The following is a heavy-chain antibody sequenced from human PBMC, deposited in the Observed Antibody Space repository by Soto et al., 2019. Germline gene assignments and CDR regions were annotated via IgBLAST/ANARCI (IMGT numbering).Heavy chain of an antibody. CDR1: WYTFTTYG. J-gene: IGHJ6*03. D-gene: IGHD2-15*01. V-gene: IGHV1-18*01. CDR3: ARDQKVAESQYYYYSMDV. Sequence: ASVKVSCKASWYTFTTYGINWVRQAPGQLLEWKGWISTYNGNTKYSQKLQDIVTMTTDTSSSTAYMELKSLLSDDTAVFYCARDQKVAESQYYYYSMDVWGTGTTVTVSS. CDR2: ISTYNGNT.